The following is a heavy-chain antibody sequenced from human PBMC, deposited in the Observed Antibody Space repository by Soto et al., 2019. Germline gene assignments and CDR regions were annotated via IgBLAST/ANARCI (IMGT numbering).Heavy chain of an antibody. Sequence: SETLSLTCTVSGGSISSYYWSWIRQPPGKGLEWIGYIYYAGSTKYNPSLNSRVTISVDTSKNQFSLTVTSVTAADTAVYYCARRIVDKETFDYWGQGTRVTVSS. V-gene: IGHV4-59*08. CDR3: ARRIVDKETFDY. CDR1: GGSISSYY. D-gene: IGHD1-26*01. J-gene: IGHJ4*02. CDR2: IYYAGST.